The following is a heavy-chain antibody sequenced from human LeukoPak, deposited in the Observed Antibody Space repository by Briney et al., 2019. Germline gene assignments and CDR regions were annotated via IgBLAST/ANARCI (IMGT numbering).Heavy chain of an antibody. D-gene: IGHD3-3*01. J-gene: IGHJ6*02. Sequence: GGSLRLPCAASGFTFSSYSMNWVRQAPGKGLEWVSSISSSSSYIYYADSVKGRFTISRDNAKNSLYLQMNSLRAEDTAVYYCARDLPGVSWSGYYTSYGMDVWGQGTTVTVSS. V-gene: IGHV3-21*01. CDR2: ISSSSSYI. CDR1: GFTFSSYS. CDR3: ARDLPGVSWSGYYTSYGMDV.